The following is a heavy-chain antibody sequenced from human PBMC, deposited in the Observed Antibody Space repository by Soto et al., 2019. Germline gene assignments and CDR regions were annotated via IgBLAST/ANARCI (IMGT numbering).Heavy chain of an antibody. D-gene: IGHD4-17*01. CDR2: IYYSGST. CDR1: GGSISSYY. Sequence: QVQLQQWGAGLLKPSETLSLTCAVYGGSISSYYWSWIRQPPGKGLEWIGYIYYSGSTNYNPSLKSRVTISVDTSKNQFSLKLSSVTAADTAVYYCARMHGDYGGSDFDYWGQGTLVTVSS. V-gene: IGHV4-59*01. CDR3: ARMHGDYGGSDFDY. J-gene: IGHJ4*02.